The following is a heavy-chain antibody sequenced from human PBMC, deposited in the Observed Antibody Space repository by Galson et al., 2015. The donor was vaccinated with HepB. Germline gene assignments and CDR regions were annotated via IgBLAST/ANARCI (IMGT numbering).Heavy chain of an antibody. V-gene: IGHV3-64*04. CDR1: GFTFSDHY. CDR3: AKWASSGFL. D-gene: IGHD5-12*01. CDR2: ISSNGGST. J-gene: IGHJ4*02. Sequence: SLRLSCAASGFTFSDHYMDWVRQAPGKGLEYVSAISSNGGSTYYADSVKGRFTISRDNSKNTLYLQMNSLRAEDTAVYYCAKWASSGFLWGQGTLVTVSS.